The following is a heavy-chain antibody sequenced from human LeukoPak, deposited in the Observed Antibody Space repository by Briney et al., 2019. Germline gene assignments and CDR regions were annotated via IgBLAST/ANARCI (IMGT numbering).Heavy chain of an antibody. J-gene: IGHJ5*02. CDR2: IKQDGSEK. Sequence: GGSLRLSCAASGFTFGSYWMSWVRQAPGKGLEWVANIKQDGSEKYYGDSVKGRFNIARDNAKNSLYLQMNSLRAEDTAVYYCVGDVLRYLDWPIYGTWGQGTLVTVSS. V-gene: IGHV3-7*03. CDR3: VGDVLRYLDWPIYGT. D-gene: IGHD3-9*01. CDR1: GFTFGSYW.